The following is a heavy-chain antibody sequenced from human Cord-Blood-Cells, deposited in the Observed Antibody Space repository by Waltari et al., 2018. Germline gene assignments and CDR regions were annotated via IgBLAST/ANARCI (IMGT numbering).Heavy chain of an antibody. V-gene: IGHV1-2*04. CDR1: GYIFTGYF. J-gene: IGHJ5*02. D-gene: IGHD6-6*01. Sequence: QVQLVQSGAEVQKPGASEKVSRPASGYIFTGYFMPWVRQAPGQGLEWLGWINPNSGGTNYAQKFQGWVTMTRDTSISTAYMELSRLRSDDTAVYYCARDGSRFEYSSSGNWFDPWGQGTLVTVSS. CDR2: INPNSGGT. CDR3: ARDGSRFEYSSSGNWFDP.